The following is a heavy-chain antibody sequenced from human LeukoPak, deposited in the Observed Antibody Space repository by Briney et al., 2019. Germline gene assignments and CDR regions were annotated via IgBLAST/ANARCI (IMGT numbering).Heavy chain of an antibody. CDR1: GYTFTSYG. V-gene: IGHV1-18*01. J-gene: IGHJ6*03. Sequence: ASVKASCKASGYTFTSYGISWVRQAPGQGLEWMGWISAYNGNTNYAQKLQGRVTMTTDTSTSTAYMELRSLRSDDTAVYYCARGRGLYYYYYMDVWGKGTTVTVSS. CDR2: ISAYNGNT. D-gene: IGHD1-26*01. CDR3: ARGRGLYYYYYMDV.